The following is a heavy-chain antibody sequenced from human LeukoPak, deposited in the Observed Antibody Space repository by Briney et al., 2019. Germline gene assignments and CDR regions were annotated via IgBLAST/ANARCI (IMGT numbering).Heavy chain of an antibody. CDR2: IIPIFGTA. CDR3: ARVVLTYYYMDV. V-gene: IGHV1-69*05. Sequence: ASVKVSCKASGGTFSSYAISWVRQAPGQGLEWMGGIIPIFGTANYAQKFQGRVTITTDESTSTAYMELSSLRSEDTAVYYCARVVLTYYYMDVWGKGTTVTVSS. CDR1: GGTFSSYA. D-gene: IGHD6-13*01. J-gene: IGHJ6*03.